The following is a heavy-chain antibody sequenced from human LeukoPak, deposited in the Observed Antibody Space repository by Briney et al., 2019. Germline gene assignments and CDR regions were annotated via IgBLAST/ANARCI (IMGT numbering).Heavy chain of an antibody. V-gene: IGHV4-39*01. CDR2: IHYSGNT. Sequence: SETLSLTCTVSGGSTSSSNYYWGWIRQPPGKGLEWIGGIHYSGNTYYNPSLKSRVTISVDTSRNQFSLKLSSVTAADTAVYYCARLGAGPTYYDFWSGYSSFYFDYWGQGTLVTVSS. D-gene: IGHD3-3*01. CDR3: ARLGAGPTYYDFWSGYSSFYFDY. CDR1: GGSTSSSNYY. J-gene: IGHJ4*02.